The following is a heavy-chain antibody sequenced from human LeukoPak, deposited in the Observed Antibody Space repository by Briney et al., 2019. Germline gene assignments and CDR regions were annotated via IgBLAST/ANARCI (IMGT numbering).Heavy chain of an antibody. D-gene: IGHD3-22*01. J-gene: IGHJ4*02. CDR2: MKEDGSEK. V-gene: IGHV3-7*01. CDR3: ARLTKNSYDSSGGFDY. Sequence: PGGSLRLSCAASGFTFSTYWMSWVRQAPGKGLEWVSNMKEDGSEKYYVDSVRGRFTISRDNAKNSLYLQMNSLRAEDTAVYYCARLTKNSYDSSGGFDYWGQGTLVTVSS. CDR1: GFTFSTYW.